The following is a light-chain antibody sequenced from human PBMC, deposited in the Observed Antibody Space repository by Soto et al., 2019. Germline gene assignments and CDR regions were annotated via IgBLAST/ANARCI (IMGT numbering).Light chain of an antibody. V-gene: IGLV2-14*01. CDR3: FSFTTDWTHV. CDR1: SSDVGAYNY. Sequence: QSVRTQPASVSGAPGQSITISCTGTSSDVGAYNYVSWFQQHPGKAPTLIISEVSHRPSGVSNRFSGSKSGNAASLTISALQAEDEADYFCFSFTTDWTHVFGTGTKVTVL. J-gene: IGLJ1*01. CDR2: EVS.